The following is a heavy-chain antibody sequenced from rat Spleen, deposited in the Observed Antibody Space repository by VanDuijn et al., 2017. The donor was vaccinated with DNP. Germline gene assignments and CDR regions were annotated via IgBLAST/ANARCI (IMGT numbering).Heavy chain of an antibody. J-gene: IGHJ1*01. CDR3: TSTWYFDF. CDR1: GFDFNTYA. V-gene: IGHV10-4*01. CDR2: ISIKTHNYAI. Sequence: EVQVVESGGGLVQPKGSLKLSCTTSGFDFNTYAMSWVRQAPGKGLDWVASISIKTHNYAILYADSVKERFTISRDDSQNMVYLQMNNLKTEDTALYYCTSTWYFDFWGPGTMVTVSS.